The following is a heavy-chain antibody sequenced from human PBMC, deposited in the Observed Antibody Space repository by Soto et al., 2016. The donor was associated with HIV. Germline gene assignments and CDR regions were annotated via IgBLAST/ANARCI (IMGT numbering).Heavy chain of an antibody. CDR1: GFTFSSYA. Sequence: EVQLVESGGGLVQPGGSLRLSCAASGFTFSSYAMSWVRQAPGKGLEWVSAISGSGGSTYYADSVKGRFTISRDNSKNTLYLQMNSLRAEDTAVYYCAKGGNLRTYYDSSGYPPDAFDIWGQGTMVTGLF. CDR2: ISGSGGST. V-gene: IGHV3-23*04. CDR3: AKGGNLRTYYDSSGYPPDAFDI. J-gene: IGHJ3*02. D-gene: IGHD3-22*01.